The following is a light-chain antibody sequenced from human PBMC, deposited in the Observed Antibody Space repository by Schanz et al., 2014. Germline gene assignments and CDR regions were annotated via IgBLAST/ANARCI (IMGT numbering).Light chain of an antibody. CDR2: GAS. J-gene: IGKJ1*01. Sequence: EIVMTHSPATLSVSPGERATLSCWASQSVSSNLAWYQQKPGQAPRLLIYGASTRATGIPARFSGSGSGTEFTLTISSLQSEDFAVYYCQQYGSSPWTFGQGTKVEIK. CDR1: QSVSSN. CDR3: QQYGSSPWT. V-gene: IGKV3-15*01.